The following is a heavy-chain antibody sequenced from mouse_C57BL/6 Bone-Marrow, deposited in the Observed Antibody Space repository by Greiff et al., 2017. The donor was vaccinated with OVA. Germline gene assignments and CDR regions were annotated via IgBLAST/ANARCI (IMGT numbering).Heavy chain of an antibody. J-gene: IGHJ4*01. CDR2: IDPSDSYT. CDR3: ARKGIWLPTPYYYAMDY. V-gene: IGHV1-69*01. Sequence: QVQLQQPGAELVMPGASVKLSCKASGYTFTSYWMHWVKQRPGQGLEWIGEIDPSDSYTNYNQKFKGKSTLTVDKSSSTAYMQLSSLTSEDSAVYYCARKGIWLPTPYYYAMDYWGQGTSVTVSS. D-gene: IGHD2-2*01. CDR1: GYTFTSYW.